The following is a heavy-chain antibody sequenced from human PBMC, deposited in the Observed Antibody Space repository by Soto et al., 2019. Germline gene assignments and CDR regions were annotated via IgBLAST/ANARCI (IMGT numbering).Heavy chain of an antibody. CDR3: ARGPPRGTCRGVACSEDFFYHYMEV. D-gene: IGHD2-15*01. CDR2: TRDKTNSYST. J-gene: IGHJ6*03. Sequence: EVQLVESGGSLVQPGGSLRLSCAASGFTFIENYMDWVRQAPGKGLEWVGCTRDKTNSYSTEYAASVKGRFTISRDDSKDSLYLQMNSLRTEVTAVYFCARGPPRGTCRGVACSEDFFYHYMEVWGKGTTVTVSS. V-gene: IGHV3-72*01. CDR1: GFTFIENY.